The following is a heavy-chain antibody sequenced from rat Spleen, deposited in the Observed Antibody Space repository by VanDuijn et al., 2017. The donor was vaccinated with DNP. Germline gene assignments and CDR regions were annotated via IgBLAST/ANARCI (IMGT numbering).Heavy chain of an antibody. CDR2: ISYSGST. Sequence: EVQLQESGPGLVKPSQSLSLTCSVTGYSITSNYWGWIRKFPGNKMEWIGHISYSGSTSYNPSLKSRISITRDTSKNQFFLQVNSVTTEDTATYYCARGYYAGGYYYSWGQGVMVTVSS. CDR3: ARGYYAGGYYYS. J-gene: IGHJ2*01. CDR1: GYSITSNY. D-gene: IGHD1-12*02. V-gene: IGHV3-1*01.